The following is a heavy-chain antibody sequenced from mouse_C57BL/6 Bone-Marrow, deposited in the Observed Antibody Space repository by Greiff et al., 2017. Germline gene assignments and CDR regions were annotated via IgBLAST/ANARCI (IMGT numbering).Heavy chain of an antibody. CDR2: ISGGGGNT. Sequence: DVKLVESGGGLVKPGGSLKLSCAASGFTFSSYTMSWVRQTPEEKLEWVATISGGGGNTYYPDSVKGRFTISRDTAKNTLYLQMSSLRSEDTAFYYCARKGAYYSDYSWFAYWGQGNVVTVSA. V-gene: IGHV5-9*01. CDR3: ARKGAYYSDYSWFAY. CDR1: GFTFSSYT. D-gene: IGHD2-5*01. J-gene: IGHJ3*01.